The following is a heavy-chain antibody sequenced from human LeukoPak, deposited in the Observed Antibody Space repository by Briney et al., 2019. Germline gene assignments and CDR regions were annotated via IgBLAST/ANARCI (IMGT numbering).Heavy chain of an antibody. J-gene: IGHJ4*02. CDR3: ARDPSSWNGYFDS. CDR2: INSDGSSR. Sequence: GGSLRLSCAASGFTFRNYWMHWVRQAPGKGLVWVSRINSDGSSRNYADSVKGRFTISRDNARNTVYLQMNSLRADDTAVYYCARDPSSWNGYFDSWGQGTLVTVSS. V-gene: IGHV3-74*01. D-gene: IGHD6-13*01. CDR1: GFTFRNYW.